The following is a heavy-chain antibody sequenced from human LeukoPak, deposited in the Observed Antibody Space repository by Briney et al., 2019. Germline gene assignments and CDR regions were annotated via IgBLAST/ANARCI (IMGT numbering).Heavy chain of an antibody. CDR2: IYYSGST. D-gene: IGHD3-22*01. CDR3: ARGRSRPFYYYDSSGYPNGYYFDY. Sequence: SQTLSLTCTVSGGSISSGGYYWSWIRQHPGKGLEWIGYIYYSGSTYYNPSLKSRVTISVDTSKNQFSLKLSSVTAADTAVYYRARGRSRPFYYYDSSGYPNGYYFDYWGQGTLVTVSS. V-gene: IGHV4-31*03. J-gene: IGHJ4*02. CDR1: GGSISSGGYY.